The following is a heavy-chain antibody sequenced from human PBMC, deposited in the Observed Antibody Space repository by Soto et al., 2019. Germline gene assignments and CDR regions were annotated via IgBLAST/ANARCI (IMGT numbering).Heavy chain of an antibody. J-gene: IGHJ6*03. CDR1: GYSFTNYG. CDR3: ARDRGVAPPVAGNTHYYYYMDV. Sequence: QDQLVQSGVEVKKPGASVKVSCKASGYSFTNYGITWVRQAPGQGFEWMGWSSAYNGNTNYAQKFQGRVTMTTAASTSTAYLELRSLRSDDTAVYYCARDRGVAPPVAGNTHYYYYMDVWGKGTTVTVSS. V-gene: IGHV1-18*01. CDR2: SSAYNGNT. D-gene: IGHD6-19*01.